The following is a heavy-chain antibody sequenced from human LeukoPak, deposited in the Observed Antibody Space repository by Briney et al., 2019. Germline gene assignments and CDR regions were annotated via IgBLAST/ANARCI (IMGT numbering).Heavy chain of an antibody. J-gene: IGHJ6*03. V-gene: IGHV1-46*01. Sequence: ASVKVSCKTSGNSFTSYYMHWVRQAPGQGLEWMGIINPSGSNTTYAQRFQGRLTMTRDTSTSTVYMELSSLRSEDTAVYYRARGQYYYYMDVWGKGTTVTVS. CDR1: GNSFTSYY. CDR3: ARGQYYYYMDV. CDR2: INPSGSNT.